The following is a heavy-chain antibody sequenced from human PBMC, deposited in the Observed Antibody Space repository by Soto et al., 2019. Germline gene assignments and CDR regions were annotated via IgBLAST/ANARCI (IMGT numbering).Heavy chain of an antibody. CDR1: GGSISSSSYY. CDR2: IYYSGRT. V-gene: IGHV4-39*01. Sequence: QLQLQESGPGLVKPSETLSLTCTVSGGSISSSSYYWGWIRQPPGKGLEWIGSIYYSGRTYYNPSLKSGVTISVDTSKNQFSLKLSSVTAADTAVYYCARHLAVALKDNWFDPWGQGTLVTVSS. J-gene: IGHJ5*02. D-gene: IGHD6-19*01. CDR3: ARHLAVALKDNWFDP.